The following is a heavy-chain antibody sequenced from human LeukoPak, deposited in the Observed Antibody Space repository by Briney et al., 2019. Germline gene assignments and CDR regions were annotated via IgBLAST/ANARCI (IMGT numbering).Heavy chain of an antibody. CDR1: GFTVSNNY. J-gene: IGHJ5*02. CDR2: IYSGGYT. D-gene: IGHD3-16*01. CDR3: AKTPRYAASGPNWFDP. V-gene: IGHV3-66*01. Sequence: GGSLRLSCAASGFTVSNNYMSWVRQAPGKGLEWVSVIYSGGYTYYADSVKGRFTISRDNSKNTLYLQMNSLRADDTAVYYCAKTPRYAASGPNWFDPWGQGTLVTVSS.